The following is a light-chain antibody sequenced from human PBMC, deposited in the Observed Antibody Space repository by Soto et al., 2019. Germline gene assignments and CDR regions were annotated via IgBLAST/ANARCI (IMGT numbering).Light chain of an antibody. CDR2: SSD. CDR3: AAWDDSLNGPL. CDR1: SSNIGNNN. J-gene: IGLJ3*02. Sequence: QLVLTQPPSASGTPGQRVTISCSGSSSNIGNNNVNWYQQLPGTAPTLLIYSSDQRPSGVPDRFSGSKSGTSASLAVNGLQSEDEANYYCAAWDDSLNGPLFGGGTKLTVL. V-gene: IGLV1-44*01.